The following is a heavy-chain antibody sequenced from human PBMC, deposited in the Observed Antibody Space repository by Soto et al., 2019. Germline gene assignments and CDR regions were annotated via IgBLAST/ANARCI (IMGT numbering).Heavy chain of an antibody. CDR3: ARDGVAVAGTEVDY. Sequence: PGGSLRLSCAASGFTFSDYAMHWVRQAPGKGLEWVAVVSHDGRNTHYADSVKGRFTISRDSSKNTVSLEMTSLRAEDTAVYYCARDGVAVAGTEVDYWGQGTLVTVSS. CDR1: GFTFSDYA. J-gene: IGHJ4*02. V-gene: IGHV3-30*03. CDR2: VSHDGRNT. D-gene: IGHD6-19*01.